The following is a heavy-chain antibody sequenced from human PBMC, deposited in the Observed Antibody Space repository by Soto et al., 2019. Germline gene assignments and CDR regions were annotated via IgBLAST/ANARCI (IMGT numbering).Heavy chain of an antibody. CDR2: ISSSSSYI. CDR3: AREPPIAAAGTYYYGMDV. V-gene: IGHV3-21*01. Sequence: GGSLRLSCAASGFTFSSYSMNWVRQAPGKGLEWVSSISSSSSYIYYADSVKGRFTISRDNAKNSLYLQMNSLRAEDTAVYYCAREPPIAAAGTYYYGMDVWGQGPTVTVSS. D-gene: IGHD6-13*01. CDR1: GFTFSSYS. J-gene: IGHJ6*02.